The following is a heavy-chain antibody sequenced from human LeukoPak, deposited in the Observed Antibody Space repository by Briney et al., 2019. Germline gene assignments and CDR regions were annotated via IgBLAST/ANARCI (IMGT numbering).Heavy chain of an antibody. J-gene: IGHJ6*01. D-gene: IGHD3-10*01. CDR1: GGSISSSSYY. Sequence: SETLSLTCTVSGGSISSSSYYWGWIRQPPGKGRECIGSIYYSGSTYYNPSLKSRVTISVDTSKNQFSLKLSSVTAADTAVYYCARDSRLTMYGMDVWGQGTTVTVSS. CDR3: ARDSRLTMYGMDV. CDR2: IYYSGST. V-gene: IGHV4-39*07.